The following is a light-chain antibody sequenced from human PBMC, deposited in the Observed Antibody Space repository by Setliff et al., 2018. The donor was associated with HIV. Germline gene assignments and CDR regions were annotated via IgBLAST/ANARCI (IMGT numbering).Light chain of an antibody. CDR3: ASYRPNDLGV. J-gene: IGLJ1*01. Sequence: QSALIQPASVSGSPGQSVTVSCTGTSSDVGSYDFVSWYQQLPGKAPKLLIYDVSDRTSGVSHRFSGSKSGNTASLTISGLQSEDEADYYCASYRPNDLGVFGTGTKVT. V-gene: IGLV2-14*03. CDR2: DVS. CDR1: SSDVGSYDF.